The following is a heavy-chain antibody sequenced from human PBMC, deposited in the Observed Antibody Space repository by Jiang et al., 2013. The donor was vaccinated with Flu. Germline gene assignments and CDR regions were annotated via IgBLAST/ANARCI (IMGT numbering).Heavy chain of an antibody. Sequence: GAEVKKPGASVKVSCKASGYTFTGYYMHWVRQAPGQGLEWMGWINPNSGGTNYAQKFQGRVTMTRDTSISTAYMELSRLRSDDTAVYYCAMHHCSGGSCYDPSIDYWGQGTLVTVSS. J-gene: IGHJ4*02. CDR1: GYTFTGYY. V-gene: IGHV1-2*02. D-gene: IGHD2-15*01. CDR2: INPNSGGT. CDR3: AMHHCSGGSCYDPSIDY.